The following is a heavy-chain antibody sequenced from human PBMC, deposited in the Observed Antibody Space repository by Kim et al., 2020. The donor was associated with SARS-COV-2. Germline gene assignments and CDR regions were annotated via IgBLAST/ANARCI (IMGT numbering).Heavy chain of an antibody. Sequence: SETLSLTCVVNGGSFSGYYWNWIRQTPGKGLDWIAEIDHSGNTNYNSSLESRATISVDTSKNQFSLNLTSVTAADTAVYYCVSRWGYASSSPYYYYYMDV. CDR2: IDHSGNT. CDR3: VSRWGYASSSPYYYYYMDV. CDR1: GGSFSGYY. D-gene: IGHD6-6*01. J-gene: IGHJ6*03. V-gene: IGHV4-34*01.